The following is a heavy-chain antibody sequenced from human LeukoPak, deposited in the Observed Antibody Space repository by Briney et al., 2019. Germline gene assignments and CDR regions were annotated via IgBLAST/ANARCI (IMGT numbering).Heavy chain of an antibody. CDR3: ARNEQQLVLGNNWFDP. CDR2: INHSGSY. Sequence: SEALSPTRAVFCGSLSGYYCSWIRQPPGKGLEWIGEINHSGSYNDNPSLKSRVTISVDTSKNQFSLKLSSVTAADTAVCYCARNEQQLVLGNNWFDPWGQGTLVTVSS. V-gene: IGHV4-34*01. D-gene: IGHD6-13*01. CDR1: CGSLSGYY. J-gene: IGHJ5*02.